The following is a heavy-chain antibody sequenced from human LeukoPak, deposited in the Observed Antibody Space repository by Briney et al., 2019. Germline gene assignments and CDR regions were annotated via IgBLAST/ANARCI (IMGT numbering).Heavy chain of an antibody. V-gene: IGHV5-51*01. CDR3: ARGRGSGTYYGY. D-gene: IGHD1-26*01. CDR2: IYPGDSDT. CDR1: VYSFGTEF. J-gene: IGHJ4*02. Sequence: GGSLKISCKASVYSFGTEFIGGVRQMPGKGLEWMGIIYPGDSDTRYSPSFQGQVTISADKSINTAYLQWSSLKASDTAMYYCARGRGSGTYYGYWGQGTLVIVSS.